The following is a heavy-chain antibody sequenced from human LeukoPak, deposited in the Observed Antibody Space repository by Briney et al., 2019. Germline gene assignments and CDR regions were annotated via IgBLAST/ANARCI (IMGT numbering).Heavy chain of an antibody. CDR1: GFTFANYG. J-gene: IGHJ4*02. V-gene: IGHV3-30*02. CDR3: AREGGIFTTSPTLDY. Sequence: GGSLRLSCGASGFTFANYGMHWARQAPGKGLEWVAFIRGDGSIKYYADSVKGRFTISRDSSKNTLFLQMSSLRTEDTARYYCAREGGIFTTSPTLDYGGQGTLVTVSS. D-gene: IGHD1-1*01. CDR2: IRGDGSIK.